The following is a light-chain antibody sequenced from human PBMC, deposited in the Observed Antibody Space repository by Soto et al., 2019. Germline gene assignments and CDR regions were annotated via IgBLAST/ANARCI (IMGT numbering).Light chain of an antibody. CDR1: SSDVGAYTF. CDR3: SSYTSSSTHV. J-gene: IGLJ1*01. CDR2: DVS. Sequence: QAALTQPASVSGSPGQSITISCTGTSSDVGAYTFVSWYQQHPDKVPKLMIFDVSRRPSGVSDRFSGSKSGNTASLTISGLQPEDEADYYCSSYTSSSTHVFGSGTKLTVL. V-gene: IGLV2-14*03.